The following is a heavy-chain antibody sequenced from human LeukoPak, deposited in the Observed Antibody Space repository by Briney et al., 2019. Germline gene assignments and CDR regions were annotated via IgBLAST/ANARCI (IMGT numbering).Heavy chain of an antibody. CDR3: ARGTGTRFGYYFDY. V-gene: IGHV1-69*01. CDR1: GGTFSSYA. Sequence: ASVKVSCKSSGGTFSSYAISWVRQAPGQGLEWMGGIIPIFGTANYAQEFQGRVTITADESTSTAYMELSSLRSEDTAVYYCARGTGTRFGYYFDYWGQGTLVTVSS. CDR2: IIPIFGTA. J-gene: IGHJ4*02. D-gene: IGHD1-1*01.